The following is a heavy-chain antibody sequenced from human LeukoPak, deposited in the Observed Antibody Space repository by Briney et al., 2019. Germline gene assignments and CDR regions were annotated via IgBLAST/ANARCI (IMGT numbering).Heavy chain of an antibody. J-gene: IGHJ3*02. CDR2: ISGGST. Sequence: PGGSLRLSCAASGFTVSSNEMSWVRQAPGKGLEWVSSISGGSTYYADSRKGRFTISRDNSKNTLHLQMNSLRAEDTAVYYCARDSSHFVLRFLEWSPPTPPNAFDIWGQGTMVTVSS. D-gene: IGHD3-3*01. V-gene: IGHV3-38-3*01. CDR3: ARDSSHFVLRFLEWSPPTPPNAFDI. CDR1: GFTVSSNE.